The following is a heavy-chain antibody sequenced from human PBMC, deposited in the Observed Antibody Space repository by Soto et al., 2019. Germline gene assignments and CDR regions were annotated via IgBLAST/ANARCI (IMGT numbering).Heavy chain of an antibody. V-gene: IGHV5-51*01. CDR1: GYSFSTYW. Sequence: GESLKISCKGSGYSFSTYWIGWVRQMPGKGLEWMGIIYAGDSDTRYSPSFQGQVTISADKSISTAYLQWSSLKASDTAMYYCARHDMAVAGTITFDIWGQGTMVTVSS. D-gene: IGHD6-19*01. CDR2: IYAGDSDT. CDR3: ARHDMAVAGTITFDI. J-gene: IGHJ3*02.